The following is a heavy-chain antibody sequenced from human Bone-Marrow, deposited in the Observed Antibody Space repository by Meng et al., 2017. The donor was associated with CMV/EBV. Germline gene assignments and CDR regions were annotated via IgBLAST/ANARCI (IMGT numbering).Heavy chain of an antibody. CDR3: ASYSSSYQYNWFDP. Sequence: SGGSISSGDSCWSWIRQPPGKGLEWIGYIYYSGSTYYTPSLKSRVTISVDTSKNQFSLKLSSVTAADTAVYYCASYSSSYQYNWFDPWGQGTLVTVSS. V-gene: IGHV4-30-4*08. CDR2: IYYSGST. D-gene: IGHD6-6*01. CDR1: GGSISSGDSC. J-gene: IGHJ5*02.